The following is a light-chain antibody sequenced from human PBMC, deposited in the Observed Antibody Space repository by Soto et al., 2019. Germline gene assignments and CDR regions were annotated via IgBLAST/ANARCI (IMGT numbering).Light chain of an antibody. CDR3: QQYNNWPLYT. CDR2: RSS. J-gene: IGKJ2*01. Sequence: EIVMTQSPATLSVSPGERATLSGRASQSVSSNLAWYQQKPGQAPRLLIYRSSTRATCIPARFSGSGSGTEFTLTISSMQSEDFAVYYCQQYNNWPLYTFGQGTKLEIK. V-gene: IGKV3-15*01. CDR1: QSVSSN.